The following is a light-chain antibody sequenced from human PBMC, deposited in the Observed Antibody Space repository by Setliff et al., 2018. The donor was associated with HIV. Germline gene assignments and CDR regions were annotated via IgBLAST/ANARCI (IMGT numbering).Light chain of an antibody. J-gene: IGLJ1*01. CDR3: SSYVNINTLV. Sequence: QSVLTQPRSVSGSLGQSVTISCTGTGVGNYNYVSWYQQHPGKAPKLVIFDVSKRPSGVPDRFSGSKSGNTASLTISGLQAEDEAAYYCSSYVNINTLVFGTGTKVTVL. V-gene: IGLV2-11*01. CDR1: GVGNYNY. CDR2: DVS.